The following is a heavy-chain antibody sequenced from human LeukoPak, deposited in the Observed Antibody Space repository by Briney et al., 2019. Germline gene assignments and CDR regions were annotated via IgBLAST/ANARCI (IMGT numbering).Heavy chain of an antibody. CDR1: GFTFSSYG. CDR2: ISYDGSNK. D-gene: IGHD3-22*01. CDR3: AKDLSGSLDY. V-gene: IGHV3-30*18. J-gene: IGHJ4*02. Sequence: GRSLRLSCAASGFTFSSYGMHWVRQAPGKGLEWVAVISYDGSNKYYADSVKGRFTISRDNSKNTLYLQMNSLRADDTAVYYCAKDLSGSLDYWGQGTLVTVSS.